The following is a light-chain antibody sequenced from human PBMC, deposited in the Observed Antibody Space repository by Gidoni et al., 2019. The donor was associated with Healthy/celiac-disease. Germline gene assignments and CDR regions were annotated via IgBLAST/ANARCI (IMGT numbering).Light chain of an antibody. J-gene: IGKJ1*01. Sequence: DVVVTQYPLSRPVTHGEPASISCRSSQRLLHSNGYNYLDWYLQKPGQSPQLLIYLGSNRASGVPDRFSGSGSGTDFTLKISRVEAEDVGVYYCMQALQTRTFGQGTKVEIK. V-gene: IGKV2-28*01. CDR3: MQALQTRT. CDR2: LGS. CDR1: QRLLHSNGYNY.